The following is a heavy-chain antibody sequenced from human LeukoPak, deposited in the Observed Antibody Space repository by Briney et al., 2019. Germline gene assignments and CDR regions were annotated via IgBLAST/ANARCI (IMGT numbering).Heavy chain of an antibody. Sequence: GRSLRLSCAASRFTFSGYVMHWVRQAPGKGLEWVAVIWNDGNNKYYVDSVKGRFTISRDNSKNTLYLQMNSLRAEDTAVYYCAIPPGYCGNDCSFDHWGQGTLVTVSS. J-gene: IGHJ4*02. CDR2: IWNDGNNK. CDR1: RFTFSGYV. V-gene: IGHV3-33*01. CDR3: AIPPGYCGNDCSFDH. D-gene: IGHD2-21*02.